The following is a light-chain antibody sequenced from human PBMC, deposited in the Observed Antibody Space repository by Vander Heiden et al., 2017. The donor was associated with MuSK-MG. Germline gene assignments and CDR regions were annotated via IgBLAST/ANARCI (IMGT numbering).Light chain of an antibody. J-gene: IGKJ1*01. CDR2: AAS. CDR3: QQSYSAPPWT. CDR1: QGISSY. V-gene: IGKV1-39*01. Sequence: DIQMTQSPSSLSASVGDRVTITCRASQGISSYLNWYQQKLGKAPKLLIHAASTLRSGVPSRFSGSGSGTDFTLSISSLQPEDFATYYCQQSYSAPPWTFGHGVKVEIK.